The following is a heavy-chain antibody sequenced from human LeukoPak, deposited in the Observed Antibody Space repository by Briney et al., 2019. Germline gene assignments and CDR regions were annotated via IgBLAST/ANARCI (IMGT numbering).Heavy chain of an antibody. D-gene: IGHD2-2*01. V-gene: IGHV3-21*04. CDR2: ISSSSSYI. CDR3: AKLGYCSSTSCTTNWFDP. J-gene: IGHJ5*02. Sequence: GGSLRLSCAASGFTFNTYSLIWVRQAPGKGLEWVSSISSSSSYIYYADSVKGRFTISRDNAKNSLYLQVNSLRAEDTAVYYCAKLGYCSSTSCTTNWFDPWGQGTLVTVSS. CDR1: GFTFNTYS.